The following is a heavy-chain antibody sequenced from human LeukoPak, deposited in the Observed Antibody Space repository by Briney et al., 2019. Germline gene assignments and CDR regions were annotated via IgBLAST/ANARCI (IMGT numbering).Heavy chain of an antibody. D-gene: IGHD6-19*01. CDR2: INHSGST. Sequence: SETLSLTCAVYGGSFSDYYWSWIRQPPGKGLEWIGEINHSGSTNYNPSLKSRVTISVDTSKSQFSLKLSSRTASDTAVYYCARGEQQWLDLPICSYWGQGTLVTVSS. CDR3: ARGEQQWLDLPICSY. V-gene: IGHV4-34*01. CDR1: GGSFSDYY. J-gene: IGHJ4*02.